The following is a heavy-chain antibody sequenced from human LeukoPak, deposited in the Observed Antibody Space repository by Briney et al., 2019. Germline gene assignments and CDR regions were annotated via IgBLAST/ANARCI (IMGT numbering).Heavy chain of an antibody. CDR3: AGESTHWGVVVVAAKYYFDY. CDR1: GGSISSSSYY. V-gene: IGHV4-39*07. CDR2: IYYSGST. Sequence: PSETLSLTCTVSGGSISSSSYYWGWIRQPPGKGLEWIGSIYYSGSTYYNPSLKSRVTISVDTSKNQFSLKLSSVTAADTAVYYCAGESTHWGVVVVAAKYYFDYRGQGTLVTVSS. D-gene: IGHD2-15*01. J-gene: IGHJ4*02.